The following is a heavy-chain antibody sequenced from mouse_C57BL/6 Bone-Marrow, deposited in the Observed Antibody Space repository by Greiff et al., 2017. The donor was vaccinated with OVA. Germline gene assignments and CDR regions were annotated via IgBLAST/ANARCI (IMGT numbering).Heavy chain of an antibody. J-gene: IGHJ3*01. CDR2: INPSNGGT. V-gene: IGHV1-53*01. CDR3: ARSGVTTVVAPPWFAY. CDR1: GYTFTSYW. Sequence: QVQLQQPGTELVKPGASVKLSCKASGYTFTSYWMHWVKQRPGQGLEWIGNINPSNGGTNYNEKFKSKATLTVDKSSSTAYLQLSSLTSEDSAVYYCARSGVTTVVAPPWFAYWGQGTLVTVSA. D-gene: IGHD1-1*01.